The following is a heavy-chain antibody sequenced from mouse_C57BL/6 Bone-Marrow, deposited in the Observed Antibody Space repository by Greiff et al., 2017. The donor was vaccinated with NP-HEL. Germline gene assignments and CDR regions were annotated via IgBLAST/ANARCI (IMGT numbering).Heavy chain of an antibody. D-gene: IGHD2-4*01. V-gene: IGHV1-81*01. CDR2: IYPRSGNT. CDR3: ASYYDYVGVY. CDR1: GYTFTSYG. Sequence: QVQLKQSGAELARPGASVKLSCKASGYTFTSYGISWVKQRTGQGLEWIGEIYPRSGNTYYNEKFKGKATLTADKSSSTAYMELRSLTSEDSAVYFCASYYDYVGVYWGQGTLVTVSA. J-gene: IGHJ3*01.